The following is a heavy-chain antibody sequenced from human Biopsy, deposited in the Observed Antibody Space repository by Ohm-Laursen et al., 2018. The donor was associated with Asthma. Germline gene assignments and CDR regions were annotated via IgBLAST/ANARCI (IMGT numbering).Heavy chain of an antibody. D-gene: IGHD6-19*01. V-gene: IGHV3-30*03. CDR1: GFTFSSYG. J-gene: IGHJ4*02. CDR2: ISYDGSNK. CDR3: ARESSVAGSSDFDY. Sequence: SLRLSCSASGFTFSSYGMHWVRQAPPKGMEWVAVISYDGSNKYYADSVKGRFTISRDNSKNTLYLQMNSLRAEDTAVYYCARESSVAGSSDFDYWGQGTLVTVSS.